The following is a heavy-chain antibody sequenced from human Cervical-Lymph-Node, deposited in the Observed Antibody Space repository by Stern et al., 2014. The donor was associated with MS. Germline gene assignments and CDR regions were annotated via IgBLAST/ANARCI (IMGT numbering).Heavy chain of an antibody. CDR3: ARHEGSYTNNWFDP. D-gene: IGHD1-26*01. V-gene: IGHV4-59*08. CDR1: GGSISSYF. CDR2: IYYSGST. J-gene: IGHJ5*02. Sequence: VQLVESGPGLVKPSETLSLTCTVSGGSISSYFWSWIRQPPGKGLEWIGYIYYSGSTDYNPSLQSRVTISADTSKNQVSLKVSSVTAADTAVYYCARHEGSYTNNWFDPWGQGTLVTVSS.